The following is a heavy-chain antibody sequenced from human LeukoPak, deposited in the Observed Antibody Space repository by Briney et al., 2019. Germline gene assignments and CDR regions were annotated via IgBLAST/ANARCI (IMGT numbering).Heavy chain of an antibody. CDR3: ARAAPYYDSSGYYSLGY. CDR2: IWYDGSNK. CDR1: GFTFSSYG. J-gene: IGHJ4*02. Sequence: GGSLRLSCAASGFTFSSYGMHWVRQAPGKGLEWVAVIWYDGSNKYYADSVKGRFTISRDNSKNTLYLQMNSLRAEDTAVYYCARAAPYYDSSGYYSLGYWGQGTLATVSS. V-gene: IGHV3-33*01. D-gene: IGHD3-22*01.